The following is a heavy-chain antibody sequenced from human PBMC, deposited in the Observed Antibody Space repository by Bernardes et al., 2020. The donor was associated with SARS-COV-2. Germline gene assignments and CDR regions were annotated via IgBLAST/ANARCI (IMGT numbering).Heavy chain of an antibody. J-gene: IGHJ4*02. CDR3: VKRRAIFELWAGNFDF. CDR2: IWYDGSNK. V-gene: IGHV3-33*06. D-gene: IGHD5-18*01. Sequence: GGSLRLSCAASGFSFSSYGMHWIRKAPGKGLEWVAVIWYDGSNKYYADSVKGRFTISRDNSKNTLYLQMNSLTEDDTAIYYCVKRRAIFELWAGNFDFWGQGTLVTVSS. CDR1: GFSFSSYG.